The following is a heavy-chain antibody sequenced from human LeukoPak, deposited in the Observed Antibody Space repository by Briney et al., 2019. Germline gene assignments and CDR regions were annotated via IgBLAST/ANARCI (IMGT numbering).Heavy chain of an antibody. J-gene: IGHJ4*02. Sequence: ASVKVSCKASGYTFTGYYMHWMRQAPGQGLEWMGIINPSGGSTSYAQKFQGRVTMTRDTSTSTVYMELSSLRSEDTAVHYCASSGGSQGNFDYWGQGTLVTVSS. CDR3: ASSGGSQGNFDY. CDR2: INPSGGST. V-gene: IGHV1-46*01. CDR1: GYTFTGYY. D-gene: IGHD2-15*01.